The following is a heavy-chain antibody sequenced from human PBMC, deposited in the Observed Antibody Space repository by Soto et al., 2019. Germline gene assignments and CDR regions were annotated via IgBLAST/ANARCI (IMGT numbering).Heavy chain of an antibody. J-gene: IGHJ6*02. Sequence: GASVKVSCKASGYTFTSYAMHWVRQAPGQGLEWMGWINAGNGNTKYSQKFQGRVTITRDTSASTAYMELSSLRSEDTAVYYCARVEGRGYSYGHPGYYGMDVWGQGTTVTSP. CDR3: ARVEGRGYSYGHPGYYGMDV. CDR2: INAGNGNT. D-gene: IGHD5-18*01. CDR1: GYTFTSYA. V-gene: IGHV1-3*01.